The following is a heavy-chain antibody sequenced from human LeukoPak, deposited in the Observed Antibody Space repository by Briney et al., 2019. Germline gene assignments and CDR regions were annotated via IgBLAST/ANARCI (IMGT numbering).Heavy chain of an antibody. Sequence: RGASVKVSCKASGYTFTSYDINWVRQATGQGLEWMGWMNPNSGNTGYAQKFQGRVTLTRDMSTSTDYLELSSLRSEDTAVYYCARDNSVRDEAWWFNPWGQGTLVTVSS. CDR2: MNPNSGNT. D-gene: IGHD5-24*01. J-gene: IGHJ5*02. V-gene: IGHV1-8*02. CDR3: ARDNSVRDEAWWFNP. CDR1: GYTFTSYD.